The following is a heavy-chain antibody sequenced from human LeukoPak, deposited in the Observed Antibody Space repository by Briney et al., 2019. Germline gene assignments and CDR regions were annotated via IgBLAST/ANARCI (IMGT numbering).Heavy chain of an antibody. CDR3: AKDSASSWYYLDS. CDR2: IYSGGST. D-gene: IGHD6-13*01. Sequence: GGSLRLSCAASGFTVSSNYMSWVRQAPGKGLEWVSVIYSGGSTYYADSVKGRFTISRDNSKNTLYLQMNSLRVEDTAVYYCAKDSASSWYYLDSWGQGTLVTVSS. V-gene: IGHV3-53*01. CDR1: GFTVSSNY. J-gene: IGHJ4*02.